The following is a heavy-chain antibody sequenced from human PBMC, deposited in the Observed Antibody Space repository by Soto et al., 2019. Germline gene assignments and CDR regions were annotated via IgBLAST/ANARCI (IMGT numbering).Heavy chain of an antibody. CDR2: IIPIFGTA. Sequence: GASVKVSCKASGGTFSSYAISWVRQAPGQGLEWMGGIIPIFGTANYAQKFQGRVTITADESTSTAYMELSSLRSEDTAVYYCARAHYYDSSGYYYEAHYFDYWGQGTLVTVSS. D-gene: IGHD3-22*01. CDR1: GGTFSSYA. V-gene: IGHV1-69*13. J-gene: IGHJ4*02. CDR3: ARAHYYDSSGYYYEAHYFDY.